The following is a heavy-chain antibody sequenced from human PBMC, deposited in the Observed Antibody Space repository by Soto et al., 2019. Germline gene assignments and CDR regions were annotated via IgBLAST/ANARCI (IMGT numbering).Heavy chain of an antibody. CDR1: GFSLSTSGVG. D-gene: IGHD5-12*01. CDR2: IYWNDDK. Sequence: SGPTLVKPTQTLTLTCTFSGFSLSTSGVGVGWIRQPPGKALEWLALIYWNDDKRYSPSLKSRLTITKDTSKNQVVLTMTNMDPVDTATYYCAHGQRDGYNNNWFDPWGQGTLVTVSS. CDR3: AHGQRDGYNNNWFDP. V-gene: IGHV2-5*01. J-gene: IGHJ5*02.